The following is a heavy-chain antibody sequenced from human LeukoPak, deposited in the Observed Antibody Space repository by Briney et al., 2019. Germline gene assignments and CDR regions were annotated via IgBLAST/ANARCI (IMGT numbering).Heavy chain of an antibody. V-gene: IGHV4-39*07. D-gene: IGHD1-1*01. CDR2: IYYSGST. CDR1: GGSISSSSYY. Sequence: SETLSLTCTVSGGSISSSSYYWGWIRQPPGKGLEWIGSIYYSGSTYYNPSLKSRVTISVDTSKNQFSLKLSSVTAADTAVYYCARETGPGYYYYYYMDVWGKGTTVTVSS. J-gene: IGHJ6*03. CDR3: ARETGPGYYYYYYMDV.